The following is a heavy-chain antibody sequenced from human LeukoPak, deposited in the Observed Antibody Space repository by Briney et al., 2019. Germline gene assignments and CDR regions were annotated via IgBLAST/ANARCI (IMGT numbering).Heavy chain of an antibody. CDR3: ARHALGLHDYYFDY. V-gene: IGHV4-59*08. Sequence: SETLSLTCTVSGGSISSYYWSWIRQPPGKGLEWIGYIYYSGSTNHNPSLKSRVTISVDTSKNQFSLKLSSVTAADTAVYYCARHALGLHDYYFDYWGQGTLVTVSS. CDR2: IYYSGST. CDR1: GGSISSYY. J-gene: IGHJ4*02. D-gene: IGHD3-16*01.